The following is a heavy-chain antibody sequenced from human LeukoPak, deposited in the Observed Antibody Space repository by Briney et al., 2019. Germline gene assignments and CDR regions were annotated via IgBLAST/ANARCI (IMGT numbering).Heavy chain of an antibody. Sequence: GGSLRLSCAASGFTVSSPWMSWVRQAPGKGLEWVGLIKSRTDGGTAEYGAPVKGRFTISRDDSKNTLYLQMNSLKTEDTAVYYCARPGKPAYVFSWGQGSLVTVSS. D-gene: IGHD3-16*01. J-gene: IGHJ5*02. CDR3: ARPGKPAYVFS. V-gene: IGHV3-15*01. CDR1: GFTVSSPW. CDR2: IKSRTDGGTA.